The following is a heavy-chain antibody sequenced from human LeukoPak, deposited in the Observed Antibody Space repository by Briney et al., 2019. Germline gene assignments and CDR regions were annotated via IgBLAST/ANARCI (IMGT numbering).Heavy chain of an antibody. CDR1: GFTFSSYS. CDR2: ISSSSSYI. J-gene: IGHJ4*02. CDR3: ARDLGYSYGPYDY. V-gene: IGHV3-21*01. Sequence: GGSLRLSCAASGFTFSSYSMNWVRQAPGKGLEWVSSISSSSSYIYYGDSVKGRFTISRDNAKNSLYLQMNSLRADDTAVYYCARDLGYSYGPYDYWGQGTLVTVSS. D-gene: IGHD5-18*01.